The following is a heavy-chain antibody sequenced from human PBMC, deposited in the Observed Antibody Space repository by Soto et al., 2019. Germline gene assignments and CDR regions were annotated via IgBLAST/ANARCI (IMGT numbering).Heavy chain of an antibody. J-gene: IGHJ6*02. V-gene: IGHV3-23*01. D-gene: IGHD4-17*01. CDR2: ISSSGGST. Sequence: EVQLLESGGGLVQPGGSLRLSCAASGFTFSSYAMSWVRQAPGKGLEWVSAISSSGGSTYYADSVKGRFTISRDNSKNTLYLQMNSLRAEDTAVYYCAKDRAPDYGDYDYYYYGMDVWGQGTTVTVSS. CDR3: AKDRAPDYGDYDYYYYGMDV. CDR1: GFTFSSYA.